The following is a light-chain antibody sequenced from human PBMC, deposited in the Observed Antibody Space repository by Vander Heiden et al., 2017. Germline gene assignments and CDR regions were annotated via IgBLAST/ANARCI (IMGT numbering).Light chain of an antibody. CDR1: QSVSSSY. J-gene: IGKJ4*01. Sequence: EIVLTQPPGTLSLSPGERATLSCRASQSVSSSYLAWYQKKPGQAPRLLIYGASSRATGIPVRFSGSGSGTDFTLTISRLEPEDFAVYYCQRYGSSPLTFGGGSKVELK. CDR3: QRYGSSPLT. V-gene: IGKV3-20*01. CDR2: GAS.